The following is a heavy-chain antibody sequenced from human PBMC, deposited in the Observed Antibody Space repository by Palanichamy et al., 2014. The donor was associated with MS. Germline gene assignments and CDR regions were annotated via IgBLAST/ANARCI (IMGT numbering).Heavy chain of an antibody. CDR1: GYTFGTYG. CDR3: ARRGALTGESRYFDL. V-gene: IGHV1-18*01. J-gene: IGHJ2*01. Sequence: QVQLVQSGAEVKKPGASVKVSCKASGYTFGTYGITWVRQAPGQGLEWMGWISDYNANAKYAQRLQGRVTMTTDTSTSTAYMELRSLRSDGTAVYYCARRGALTGESRYFDLWGRGTLVIVSS. D-gene: IGHD7-27*01. CDR2: ISDYNANA.